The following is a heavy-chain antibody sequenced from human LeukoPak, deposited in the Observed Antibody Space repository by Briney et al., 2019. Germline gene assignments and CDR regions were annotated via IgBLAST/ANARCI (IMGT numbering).Heavy chain of an antibody. CDR3: LPLLSRPYVEDGFDI. CDR1: GFTFSSYS. J-gene: IGHJ3*02. D-gene: IGHD2/OR15-2a*01. Sequence: GGSLRLSCAASGFTFSSYSVNWVRQAPGKGLEWVSSISSSSSYIYYADSVKGRFTISRDNAKNSLYLQMNSLRAEDTAVYYCLPLLSRPYVEDGFDIWGQGTMVTVSS. CDR2: ISSSSSYI. V-gene: IGHV3-21*01.